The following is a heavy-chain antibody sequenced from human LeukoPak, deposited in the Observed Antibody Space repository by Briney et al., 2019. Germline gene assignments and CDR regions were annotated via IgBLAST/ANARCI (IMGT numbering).Heavy chain of an antibody. D-gene: IGHD5-12*01. CDR2: ISAYNGHT. CDR1: GYTCTSYG. J-gene: IGHJ4*02. CDR3: ARAVAPDY. Sequence: ASVKVSCKASGYTCTSYGISWVRQAPGQGLEWMGWISAYNGHTIYAQSLQGRVTMTTDTSTTTAYMELRNLRSDDTAVYYCARAVAPDYWGLGTLITVSS. V-gene: IGHV1-18*01.